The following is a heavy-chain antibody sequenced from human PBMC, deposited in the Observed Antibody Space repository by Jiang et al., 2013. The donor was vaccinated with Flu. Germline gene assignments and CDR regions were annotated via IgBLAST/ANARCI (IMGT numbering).Heavy chain of an antibody. CDR1: GYTFTSYG. CDR2: ISAYNGNT. CDR3: ARDLMYYYGSGSYTRDGNFDY. V-gene: IGHV1-18*01. D-gene: IGHD3-10*01. Sequence: GAEVKKPGASVKVSCKASGYTFTSYGISWVRQAPGQGLEWMGWISAYNGNTNYAQKLQGRVTMTTDTSTSTAYMELRSLRSDDTAVYYCARDLMYYYGSGSYTRDGNFDYWGQGTLVTVSS. J-gene: IGHJ4*02.